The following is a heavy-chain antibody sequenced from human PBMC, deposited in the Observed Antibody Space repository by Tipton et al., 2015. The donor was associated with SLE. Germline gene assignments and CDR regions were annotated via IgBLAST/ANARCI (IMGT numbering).Heavy chain of an antibody. V-gene: IGHV3-30-3*01. J-gene: IGHJ4*02. CDR2: ISYDGSNK. CDR1: GFTFSSYA. CDR3: ARAPYSSSWTGYFDY. D-gene: IGHD6-13*01. Sequence: SLRLSCAASGFTFSSYAMHWVRQAPGKGLEWVAVISYDGSNKYYADSVKGRFTISRDNSKNTLYLQMNSLRAEDTAVYYCARAPYSSSWTGYFDYWGQGTLVTVSS.